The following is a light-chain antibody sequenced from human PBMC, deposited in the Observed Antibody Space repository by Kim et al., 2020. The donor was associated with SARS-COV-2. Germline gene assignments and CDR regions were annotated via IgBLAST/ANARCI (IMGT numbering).Light chain of an antibody. V-gene: IGLV3-19*01. CDR3: NSRDSSGNYYV. CDR2: AKN. J-gene: IGLJ1*01. CDR1: SLRSYY. Sequence: SELTQDPSVSVALGQTVRITCQGDSLRSYYASWYQKKPGQAPVLVIFAKNNRPSGIPDRFSGSISGTTASLTITGAQAEDEADYYCNSRDSSGNYYVFGTGTKVTVL.